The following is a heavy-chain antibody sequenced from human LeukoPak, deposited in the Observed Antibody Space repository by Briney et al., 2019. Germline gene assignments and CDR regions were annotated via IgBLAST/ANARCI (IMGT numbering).Heavy chain of an antibody. CDR3: AKGLGVASLIVDALDM. V-gene: IGHV3-9*03. CDR2: ITWNSGSV. Sequence: GGSLRLSRAGSGFNFLDYALHLFRQVPGKGLEWVSGITWNSGSVLYADSVRGRFTISRGNDKNSLYLQMNSLRPEDMAFYYCAKGLGVASLIVDALDMWGQGTMVTV. CDR1: GFNFLDYA. D-gene: IGHD3/OR15-3a*01. J-gene: IGHJ3*02.